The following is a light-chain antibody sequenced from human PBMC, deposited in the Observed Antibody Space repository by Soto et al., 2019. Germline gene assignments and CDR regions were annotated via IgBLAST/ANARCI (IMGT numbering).Light chain of an antibody. CDR1: QSVNSSF. V-gene: IGKV3-20*01. J-gene: IGKJ1*01. Sequence: EIVLTQSPGTLSLSPGERATLSCRASQSVNSSFLAWYQQRPGQAPRLLIYGASSRATGIPDRFSGSGSATDFTLTISSLEPEDFAVYYCHQYGSSPATFGQGTKV. CDR3: HQYGSSPAT. CDR2: GAS.